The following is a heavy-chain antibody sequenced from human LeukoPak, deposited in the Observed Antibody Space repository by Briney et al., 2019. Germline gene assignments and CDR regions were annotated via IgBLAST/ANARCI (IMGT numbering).Heavy chain of an antibody. V-gene: IGHV3-30-3*02. CDR1: GFTFSSYA. CDR3: AKTSSSWYFDY. Sequence: GGSLRLSCAASGFTFSSYAMHWVRQAPGKGLEWVAVISYDGSNKYYADSVKGRFTISGDNSKNTLYLQMNSLRAEDTAVYYCAKTSSSWYFDYWGQGTLVTVSS. CDR2: ISYDGSNK. D-gene: IGHD6-13*01. J-gene: IGHJ4*02.